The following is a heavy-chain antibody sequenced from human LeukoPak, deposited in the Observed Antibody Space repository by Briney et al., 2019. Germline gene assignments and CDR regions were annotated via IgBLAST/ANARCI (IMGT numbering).Heavy chain of an antibody. J-gene: IGHJ6*02. CDR3: ARALLWFGELSGMDV. D-gene: IGHD3-10*01. V-gene: IGHV4-4*02. Sequence: SETLSLTCAVSGGSISSGDYWSWARQPPGKGLEWIGQIHHGGSTNYNPSLKSRVTISVDTSKNQFSLKLSSVTAADTAVYYCARALLWFGELSGMDVWGQGTTVTVSS. CDR1: GGSISSGDY. CDR2: IHHGGST.